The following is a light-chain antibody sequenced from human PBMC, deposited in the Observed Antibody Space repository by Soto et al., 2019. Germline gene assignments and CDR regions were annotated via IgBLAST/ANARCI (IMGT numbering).Light chain of an antibody. Sequence: DIQMTQSPSTLSASVGDRVTITCRASQSISTWLAWYQQKPGKAPKRLIYKASTLERGVPSRFSGSGSGTEFTLTISSLQPDDFAAYYCQQCNSYPWTFGQGTKVEIK. V-gene: IGKV1-5*03. CDR3: QQCNSYPWT. CDR1: QSISTW. CDR2: KAS. J-gene: IGKJ1*01.